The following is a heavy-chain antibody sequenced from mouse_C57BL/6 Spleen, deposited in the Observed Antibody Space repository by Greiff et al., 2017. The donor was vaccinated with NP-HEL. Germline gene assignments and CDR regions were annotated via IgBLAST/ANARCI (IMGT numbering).Heavy chain of an antibody. CDR2: ISGGGGNT. J-gene: IGHJ2*01. Sequence: EVHLVESGGDLVKPGGSLKLSCAASGFTFSSYGMSWVRQTPDKRLEWVATISGGGGNTYYPDSVKGRFTISRDNAKNTLYLQMSSLRSEDTALYYCARTTVVADTFDYWGQGTTLTVSS. CDR1: GFTFSSYG. CDR3: ARTTVVADTFDY. V-gene: IGHV5-6*01. D-gene: IGHD1-1*01.